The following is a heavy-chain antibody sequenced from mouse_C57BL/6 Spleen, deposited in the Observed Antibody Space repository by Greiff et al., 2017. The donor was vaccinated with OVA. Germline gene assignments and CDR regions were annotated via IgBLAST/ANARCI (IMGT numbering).Heavy chain of an antibody. CDR2: IDPETGGT. CDR3: TYSNYGYFDY. V-gene: IGHV1-15*01. J-gene: IGHJ2*01. CDR1: GYTFTDYE. D-gene: IGHD2-5*01. Sequence: QVHVKQSGAELVRPGASVTLSCKASGYTFTDYEMHWVKQTPVHGLEWIGAIDPETGGTAYNQKFKGKAILTADKSSSTAYMELRSLTSEDSAVYYCTYSNYGYFDYWGQGTTLTVSS.